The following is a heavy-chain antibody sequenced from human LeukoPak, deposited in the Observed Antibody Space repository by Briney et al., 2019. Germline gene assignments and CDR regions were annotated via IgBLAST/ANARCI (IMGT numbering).Heavy chain of an antibody. J-gene: IGHJ5*02. V-gene: IGHV3-NL1*01. CDR3: ATDSFTVVEPAAKGP. Sequence: PGGSLRLSCAASGFTFSSYGMHWVRQAPGKGLEWVSVIYSGGSTYYADSVKGRFTISRDDSKNTLYLQMNSLKTEDTAVYYCATDSFTVVEPAAKGPWGQGTLVTVSS. D-gene: IGHD2-2*01. CDR1: GFTFSSYG. CDR2: IYSGGST.